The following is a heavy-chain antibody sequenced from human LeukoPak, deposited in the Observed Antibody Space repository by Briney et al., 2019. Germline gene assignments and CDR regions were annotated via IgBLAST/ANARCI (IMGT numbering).Heavy chain of an antibody. V-gene: IGHV4-59*01. D-gene: IGHD2-2*02. CDR2: IYYSGST. CDR3: ARGAATAATPFDY. Sequence: SETLSLTCTVSGGSISSYYWSWIRQPPGEGLEWIGYIYYSGSTNYNPSLKSRVTISVDTSKNQFSLKLSSVTAADTAVYYCARGAATAATPFDYWGQGTLVTVSS. CDR1: GGSISSYY. J-gene: IGHJ4*02.